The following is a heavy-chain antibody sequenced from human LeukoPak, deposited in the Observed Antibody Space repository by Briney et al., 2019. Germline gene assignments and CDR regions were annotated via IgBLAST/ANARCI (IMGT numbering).Heavy chain of an antibody. Sequence: ASVKVSCKASGGTFSSYAISWVRQAPGQGLEWMGRIIPILGIANYAQKFQGRVTITADKSTSTAYMELSSLRSEDTAVYYCARGDYGDSTAFDYWGQGTLVTVSS. CDR1: GGTFSSYA. CDR2: IIPILGIA. V-gene: IGHV1-69*04. CDR3: ARGDYGDSTAFDY. D-gene: IGHD4-17*01. J-gene: IGHJ4*02.